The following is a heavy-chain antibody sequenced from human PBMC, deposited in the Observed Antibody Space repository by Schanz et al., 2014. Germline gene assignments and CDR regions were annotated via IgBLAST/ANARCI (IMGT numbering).Heavy chain of an antibody. CDR3: ASERGYSYGYGAXXI. J-gene: IGHJ3*02. CDR2: IYSGGST. CDR1: GFTVSDNY. Sequence: HLXXSGGGLIQPGGSLRLSCAASGFTVSDNYMTWVRQAPGKGLEWVSVIYSGGSTYYAXSVKGRFTISRDNSKNTLYLQMNSLRAEDTALYYCASERGYSYGYGAXXIWGQGTMXXVSS. D-gene: IGHD5-18*01. V-gene: IGHV3-53*01.